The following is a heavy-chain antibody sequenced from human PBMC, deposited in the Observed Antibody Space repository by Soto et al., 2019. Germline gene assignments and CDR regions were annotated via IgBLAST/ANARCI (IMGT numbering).Heavy chain of an antibody. CDR3: ARAWSLRGILFDY. CDR2: IIPIFGTA. D-gene: IGHD1-26*01. V-gene: IGHV1-69*13. Sequence: SVKVSCKASGGTFSSYAISWVRQAPGQGLEWMGGIIPIFGTANYAQKFQGRVTITADESTSTAYMELSSLRSEDTAVYYCARAWSLRGILFDYCGQGTLVTVSS. J-gene: IGHJ4*02. CDR1: GGTFSSYA.